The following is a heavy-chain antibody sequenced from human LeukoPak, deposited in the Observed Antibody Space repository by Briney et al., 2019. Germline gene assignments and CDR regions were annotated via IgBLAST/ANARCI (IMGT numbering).Heavy chain of an antibody. Sequence: GGSLRLSCAASGFTFNYYAMHWVRQAPGKGLEWVTFIRYDGSNKYYADSVKGRFTISRDNSKNTLYMQMNSLRAEDTAVYYCAKARTRGYSYGSFDYWGQGTLVTVSS. V-gene: IGHV3-30*02. CDR2: IRYDGSNK. CDR3: AKARTRGYSYGSFDY. J-gene: IGHJ4*02. CDR1: GFTFNYYA. D-gene: IGHD5-18*01.